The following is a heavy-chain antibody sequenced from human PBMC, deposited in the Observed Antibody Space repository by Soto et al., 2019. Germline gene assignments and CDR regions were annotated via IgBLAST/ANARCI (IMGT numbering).Heavy chain of an antibody. CDR3: ARDSQNNYYYYGMDV. V-gene: IGHV1-69*13. CDR2: IIPIFGTA. Sequence: ASVKVSCKASGGTFSSYAISWVRQAPGQGLEWMGGIIPIFGTANYAQKFQGRVTITADESTSTAYMELSSLRSEDTAVYYCARDSQNNYYYYGMDVWGQGTTVTVSS. CDR1: GGTFSSYA. J-gene: IGHJ6*02.